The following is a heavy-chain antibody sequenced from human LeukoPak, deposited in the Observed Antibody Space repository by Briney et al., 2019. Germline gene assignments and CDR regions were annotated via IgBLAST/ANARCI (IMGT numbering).Heavy chain of an antibody. CDR2: IYYSGST. D-gene: IGHD2-15*01. CDR1: GGSISSYY. Sequence: PSETLSLTCTVSGGSISSYYWSWIRQPPGKGLEWIAYIYYSGSTNYNPSLKSRVTISVDTSKNQFSLKLRSVTAADTAVYYCARTTEGYCRGRSCYSYYYYMDVWGKGTTVTVSS. CDR3: ARTTEGYCRGRSCYSYYYYMDV. J-gene: IGHJ6*03. V-gene: IGHV4-59*01.